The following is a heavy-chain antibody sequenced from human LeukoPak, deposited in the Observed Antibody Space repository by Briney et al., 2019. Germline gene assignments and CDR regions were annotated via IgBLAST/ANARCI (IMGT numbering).Heavy chain of an antibody. V-gene: IGHV3-53*01. Sequence: GGSLRLSCVVSGFPVRGNDMSWVRQAPGKGLEWVSAIYSAGTPYYADSVKGRFTISRDTSRNTVYLQMNSLRLEDTAVYYCARDRFYDVLTGYFFYLDVWGKGTAVTVFS. D-gene: IGHD3-9*01. CDR1: GFPVRGND. CDR2: IYSAGTP. CDR3: ARDRFYDVLTGYFFYLDV. J-gene: IGHJ6*04.